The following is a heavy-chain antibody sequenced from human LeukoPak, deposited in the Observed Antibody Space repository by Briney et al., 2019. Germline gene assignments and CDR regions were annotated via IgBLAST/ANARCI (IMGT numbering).Heavy chain of an antibody. D-gene: IGHD2-8*01. CDR3: ARDKYCTNGVCTNWFDP. V-gene: IGHV3-21*01. Sequence: GGSLRLSCAASGFTFSSYSMNWVRQAPGKGLEWVSSISSSSGYIYYADSVKGRFTISRDNAKNSLYLQMNSLRAEDTAVYYCARDKYCTNGVCTNWFDPRGQGTLVTVSS. CDR1: GFTFSSYS. J-gene: IGHJ5*02. CDR2: ISSSSGYI.